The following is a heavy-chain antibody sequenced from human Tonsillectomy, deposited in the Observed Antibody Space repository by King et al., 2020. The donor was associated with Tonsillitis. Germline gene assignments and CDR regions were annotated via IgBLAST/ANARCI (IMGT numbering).Heavy chain of an antibody. J-gene: IGHJ4*02. V-gene: IGHV1-24*01. Sequence: QLVQSGAEVKKPGASVKVSCKVSGYTLTELSMHWVRQAPGKGLEWMGGFDPEDGETIYAQKFQGRVTMTEDTSTDTAYMELSSLRSEDTAVYYCATDPPYYDFWSGYYRVWGQGTQVTVSS. D-gene: IGHD3-3*01. CDR1: GYTLTELS. CDR2: FDPEDGET. CDR3: ATDPPYYDFWSGYYRV.